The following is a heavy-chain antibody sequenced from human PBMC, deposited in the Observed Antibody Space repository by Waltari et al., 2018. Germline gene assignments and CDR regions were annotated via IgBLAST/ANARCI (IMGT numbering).Heavy chain of an antibody. Sequence: QVQLQESGPGLVKPSETLSLTCAVSGYSISSGYYWGWIRQPPGKGLEWIGSIYHSGSTYYNPSLKSRVTISVDTSKNQFSLKLSSVTAAETAVYYCARLTVTTLGFDYWGQGTLVTVSS. J-gene: IGHJ4*02. CDR2: IYHSGST. CDR3: ARLTVTTLGFDY. V-gene: IGHV4-38-2*01. CDR1: GYSISSGYY. D-gene: IGHD4-17*01.